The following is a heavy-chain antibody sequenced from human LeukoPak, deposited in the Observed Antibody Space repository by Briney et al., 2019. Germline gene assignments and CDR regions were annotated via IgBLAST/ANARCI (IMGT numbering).Heavy chain of an antibody. V-gene: IGHV4-59*08. CDR2: IYYSGST. J-gene: IGHJ4*02. Sequence: SETLSLTCTVSGGSICSYYWSWIRQPPGKGLEWIGYIYYSGSTNYNPSLKSRVTISVDTSKNQFSLKLSSVTAADTAVYYCARLGYGDYFDYWGQGTLVTVSS. CDR3: ARLGYGDYFDY. CDR1: GGSICSYY. D-gene: IGHD4-17*01.